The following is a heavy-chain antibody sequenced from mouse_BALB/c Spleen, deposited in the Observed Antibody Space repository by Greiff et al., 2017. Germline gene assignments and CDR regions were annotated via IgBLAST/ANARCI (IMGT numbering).Heavy chain of an antibody. J-gene: IGHJ3*01. D-gene: IGHD2-2*01. CDR2: IDPANGNT. V-gene: IGHV14-3*02. Sequence: VQLQQSGAELVKPGASVKLSCTASGFNIKDTYMHWVKQRPEQGLEWIGRIDPANGNTKYDPKFQGKATITADTSSNTAYLQLSSLTSEDTAVYYGARIEGLRAWFAYWGQGTLVTVSA. CDR3: ARIEGLRAWFAY. CDR1: GFNIKDTY.